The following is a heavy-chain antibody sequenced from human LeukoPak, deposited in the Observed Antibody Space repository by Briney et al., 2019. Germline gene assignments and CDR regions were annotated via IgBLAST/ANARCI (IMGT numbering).Heavy chain of an antibody. V-gene: IGHV3-48*04. CDR2: ISGTSSPR. D-gene: IGHD4-17*01. CDR3: ARDVYGDYAIDY. Sequence: GGSLRLSSAASGFTFSSYSMNWVRQAPGKGLEWVSYISGTSSPRYYADSVKGRFTITRDNAKNSLYLQMNSLRAEDTAVYYCARDVYGDYAIDYWGQGTLVTVSS. J-gene: IGHJ4*02. CDR1: GFTFSSYS.